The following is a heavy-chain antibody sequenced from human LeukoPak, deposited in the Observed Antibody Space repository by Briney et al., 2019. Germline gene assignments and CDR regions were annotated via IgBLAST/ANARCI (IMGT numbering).Heavy chain of an antibody. J-gene: IGHJ4*02. CDR1: GGSFSGYY. D-gene: IGHD4-17*01. Sequence: PSETLSLTCAVYGGSFSGYYWSWIRQPPGKGLEWIGEINHSGSTNYNPSLKSRVTISVDTSKNQFSLKPSSVTAADTAVYYCARDRILRQFDYWGQGTLVTVSS. V-gene: IGHV4-34*01. CDR3: ARDRILRQFDY. CDR2: INHSGST.